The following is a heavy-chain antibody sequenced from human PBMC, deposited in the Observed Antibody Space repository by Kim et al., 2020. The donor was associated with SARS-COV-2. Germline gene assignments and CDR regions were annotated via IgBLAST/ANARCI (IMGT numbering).Heavy chain of an antibody. CDR3: CKTIFGVNDY. V-gene: IGHV3-23*01. Sequence: SKYYADSVKGRFTIARDNSKNTLYLQMNSLRAEDTAVYYCCKTIFGVNDYWGQGTLVTVSS. CDR2: SK. D-gene: IGHD3-3*01. J-gene: IGHJ4*02.